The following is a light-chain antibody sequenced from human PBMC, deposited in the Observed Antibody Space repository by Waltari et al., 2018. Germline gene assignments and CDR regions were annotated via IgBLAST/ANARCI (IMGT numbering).Light chain of an antibody. CDR2: EVS. CDR1: SSDFGGYNY. CDR3: YSYAGDNNVV. V-gene: IGLV2-8*01. J-gene: IGLJ2*01. Sequence: QSALTQPPSASGSPGQSVTISCTGTSSDFGGYNYVSWYQQHPGKAPKLMMYEVSKRPSGVPRRFSGSKSRNTASLTVSGRQAEDEADYYCYSYAGDNNVVFGGGTKLTVL.